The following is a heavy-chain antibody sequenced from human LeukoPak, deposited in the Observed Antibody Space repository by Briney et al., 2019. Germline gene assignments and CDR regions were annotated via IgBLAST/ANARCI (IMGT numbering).Heavy chain of an antibody. J-gene: IGHJ4*02. D-gene: IGHD2-2*01. Sequence: GGSLRLSCAASGFTFSSYAMSWVRQAPGKGLEWVSAISGSGGCTYYADSVKGRFTISRDNSKNTLYLQMNSLRAEDTAVYYCAKYPQVPTLYYFDYWGQGTLVTVSS. CDR2: ISGSGGCT. V-gene: IGHV3-23*01. CDR3: AKYPQVPTLYYFDY. CDR1: GFTFSSYA.